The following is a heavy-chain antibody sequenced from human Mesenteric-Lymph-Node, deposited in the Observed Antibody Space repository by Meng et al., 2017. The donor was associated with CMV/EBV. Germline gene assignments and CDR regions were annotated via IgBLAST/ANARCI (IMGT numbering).Heavy chain of an antibody. CDR1: GFSLSDFV. V-gene: IGHV3-21*01. J-gene: IGHJ5*02. CDR2: ISARSSYI. Sequence: SGFSLSDFVMHWVRQAPGKGLEWVSSISARSSYIFYADSMKGRFTISRDNARNSLSLQMNSLRVDDTAVYYCAREGRWTVAGSLDLWGQGTLVTVSS. D-gene: IGHD6-19*01. CDR3: AREGRWTVAGSLDL.